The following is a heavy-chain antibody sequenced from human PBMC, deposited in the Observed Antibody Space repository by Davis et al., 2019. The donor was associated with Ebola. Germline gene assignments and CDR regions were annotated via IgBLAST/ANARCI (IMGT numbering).Heavy chain of an antibody. V-gene: IGHV4-61*01. D-gene: IGHD1-26*01. CDR1: GYSISSGYY. CDR3: ARGGQGVGAGRWLDP. J-gene: IGHJ5*02. CDR2: IYYSGRT. Sequence: MPSETLSLTCTVSGYSISSGYYWSWIRQPPGKRLEWIGYIYYSGRTDYNPSLKSRVTILIDESKSHFSLYLTSVTAADTAVYYCARGGQGVGAGRWLDPWGQGTLVAVSS.